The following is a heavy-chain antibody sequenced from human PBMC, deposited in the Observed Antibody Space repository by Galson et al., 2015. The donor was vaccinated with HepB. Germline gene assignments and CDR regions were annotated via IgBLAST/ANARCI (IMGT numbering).Heavy chain of an antibody. J-gene: IGHJ4*02. CDR3: AKDRCSGGSCYSDY. CDR2: IIGGGGGT. V-gene: IGHV3-23*01. Sequence: SLRLSCAVSGFTFSTYALNWVRQAPGKGLEWVSTIIGGGGGTYYADSVKGRFTISRDNSKKQLYLQMNSLRAEDTAVYYCAKDRCSGGSCYSDYWGQGTLVTVSS. D-gene: IGHD2-15*01. CDR1: GFTFSTYA.